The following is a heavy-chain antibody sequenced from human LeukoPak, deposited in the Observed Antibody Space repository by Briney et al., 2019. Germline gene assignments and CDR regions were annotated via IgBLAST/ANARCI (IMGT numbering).Heavy chain of an antibody. CDR1: GYSFNSYW. CDR3: ATKGSSAEPFDI. CDR2: IYPGDSDT. J-gene: IGHJ3*02. Sequence: GESLKISCKGSGYSFNSYWIAWVRQMPGKGLEWMGIIYPGDSDTTYSPSFQGQVTISVDKSISTAYLQWSGLKASDTAMYYCATKGSSAEPFDIWGQGTMVTVSS. D-gene: IGHD3-16*02. V-gene: IGHV5-51*01.